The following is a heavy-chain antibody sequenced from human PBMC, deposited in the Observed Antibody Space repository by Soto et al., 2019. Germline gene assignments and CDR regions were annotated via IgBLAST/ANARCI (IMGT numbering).Heavy chain of an antibody. CDR1: GGTISSNA. V-gene: IGHV1-69*13. CDR3: ASPSIAVAGYYFDY. D-gene: IGHD6-19*01. J-gene: IGHJ4*02. Sequence: TSVKLSCKDSGGTISSNAISWVRQAPGQGLEWMGGIIPIFGTANYAQKFQGRVTITADESTSTAYMELSSLRSEDTAVYYCASPSIAVAGYYFDYWGQGTLVTVSS. CDR2: IIPIFGTA.